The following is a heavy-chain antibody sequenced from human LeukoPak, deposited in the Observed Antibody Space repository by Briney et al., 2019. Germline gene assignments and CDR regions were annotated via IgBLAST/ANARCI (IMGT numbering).Heavy chain of an antibody. Sequence: SETLSLTCTVSGGSISSYYWSWIRQPPGKGLEWIGYIYYSGSTNYNPSLKSRVTISVDTSKNQFSLKLSSVTAADTAVYYCARLRRGSGRYMDVWGKGTTVTISS. CDR3: ARLRRGSGRYMDV. J-gene: IGHJ6*03. D-gene: IGHD5-12*01. V-gene: IGHV4-59*08. CDR2: IYYSGST. CDR1: GGSISSYY.